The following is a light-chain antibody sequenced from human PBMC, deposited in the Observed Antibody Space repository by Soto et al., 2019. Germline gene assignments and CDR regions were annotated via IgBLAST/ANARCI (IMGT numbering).Light chain of an antibody. J-gene: IGLJ3*02. Sequence: QSVLTQPPSASGTPGQRVTISCSGSRCNIGSHAVSWYQQFPGTAPNLLIYNYNQRPSGVPGRCSGSKSDTSASLAISGLQSEDEADYYCATWDDSLNARGVFGGGTKLTVL. CDR2: NYN. CDR3: ATWDDSLNARGV. V-gene: IGLV1-44*01. CDR1: RCNIGSHA.